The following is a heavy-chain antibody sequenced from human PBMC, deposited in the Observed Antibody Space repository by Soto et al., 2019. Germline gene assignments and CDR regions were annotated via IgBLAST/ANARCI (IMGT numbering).Heavy chain of an antibody. Sequence: GANVQASCKVSGSPFNSHSIGSGRQARGQGLEWMGWISTNNENMDTAPQLQGRLTMTTDTSTKTAYMELTNLKLDDTALYYCALRCGHRTADLSLDIWGHLTPVTVSS. CDR1: GSPFNSHS. CDR2: ISTNNENM. D-gene: IGHD5-18*01. J-gene: IGHJ1*01. V-gene: IGHV1-18*04. CDR3: ALRCGHRTADLSLDI.